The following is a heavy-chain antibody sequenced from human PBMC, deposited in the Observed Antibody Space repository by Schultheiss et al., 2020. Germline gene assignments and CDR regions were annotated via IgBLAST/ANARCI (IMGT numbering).Heavy chain of an antibody. V-gene: IGHV3-64*01. Sequence: GGSLRLSCAASGFTFSSYAMHWVRQAPGKGLEYVSAISSNGGSTYYANSVKGRFTISRDNSKNTLYLQMNSLRAEDTAVYYCASGHCSGGSCYLLWGQGTLVTVSS. J-gene: IGHJ4*02. CDR2: ISSNGGST. CDR3: ASGHCSGGSCYLL. CDR1: GFTFSSYA. D-gene: IGHD2-15*01.